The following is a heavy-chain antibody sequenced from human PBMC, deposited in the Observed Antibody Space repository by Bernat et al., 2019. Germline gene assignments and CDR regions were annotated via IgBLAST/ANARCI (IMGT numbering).Heavy chain of an antibody. D-gene: IGHD3-10*01. J-gene: IGHJ5*02. CDR3: ARDGGYDYGSGSHTWFDP. CDR1: GYTFTSYG. CDR2: ISAYNGNT. V-gene: IGHV1-18*01. Sequence: QVQLVQSGAEVKKPGASVKVSCKASGYTFTSYGISWVRQAPGQGLEWMGWISAYNGNTNYAQKLQGRVTMTTDTSTSTAYMGLRSLRSDDTAVYCCARDGGYDYGSGSHTWFDPWGQGTLVTVSS.